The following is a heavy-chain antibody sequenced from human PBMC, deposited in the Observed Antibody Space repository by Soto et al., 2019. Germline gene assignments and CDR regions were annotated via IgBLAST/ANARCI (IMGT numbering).Heavy chain of an antibody. V-gene: IGHV3-74*01. Sequence: EVQLVESGGGLVQPGGSLRLSCAASGFTFSSYWMHWVRQAPGKGLVWVSRINSDGSSTSYADSVKGRFTISRDNAKNTLYLQMNSPSAEDTAVYYCVRTSLVVAAATREDYWGQGTLVTVSS. D-gene: IGHD2-15*01. J-gene: IGHJ4*02. CDR1: GFTFSSYW. CDR2: INSDGSST. CDR3: VRTSLVVAAATREDY.